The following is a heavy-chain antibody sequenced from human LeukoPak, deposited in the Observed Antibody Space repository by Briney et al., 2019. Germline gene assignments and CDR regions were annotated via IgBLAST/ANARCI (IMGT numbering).Heavy chain of an antibody. CDR3: VRDGSSWGNFDY. J-gene: IGHJ4*02. V-gene: IGHV3-30*04. CDR2: VKYDGTYT. Sequence: GGSLRLSCAVSGFILNEHDMHWDRQTPGKGLAWVAVVKYDGTYTSYAASVRGRFTISRDNFKNTVVLQMNSLRTEDTAVYYCVRDGSSWGNFDYWGQGTLVSVSS. CDR1: GFILNEHD. D-gene: IGHD7-27*01.